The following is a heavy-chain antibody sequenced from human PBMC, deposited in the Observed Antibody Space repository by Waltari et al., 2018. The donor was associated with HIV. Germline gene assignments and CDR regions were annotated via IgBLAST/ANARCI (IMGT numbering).Heavy chain of an antibody. CDR2: IWYDVDNK. CDR3: ARGGYYYDISGYYHY. CDR1: AFISSNFA. J-gene: IGHJ4*02. V-gene: IGHV3-33*01. D-gene: IGHD3-22*01. Sequence: AQPAESGGGVAQPGRCLGFPCEESAFISSNFAMHWVRQAPVKGLECVAVIWYDVDNKYYADSVKGRFTISIDNSKNTLYLQMNSLRVEDTAVYYCARGGYYYDISGYYHYWGQGTLVTVSS.